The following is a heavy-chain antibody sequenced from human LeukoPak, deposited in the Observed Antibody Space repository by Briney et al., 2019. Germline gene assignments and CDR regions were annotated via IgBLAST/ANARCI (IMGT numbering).Heavy chain of an antibody. CDR3: ARAVSGRFDY. Sequence: SETLSLTCTVSGGSISSSSYYWGWIRQPPGKGLEWIGSIYYSGSAYYNPSLKSRVTISVDTSKNQFSLKLSSVTAADTAIYYCARAVSGRFDYWGQGTLVTVSS. J-gene: IGHJ4*02. V-gene: IGHV4-39*01. D-gene: IGHD6-19*01. CDR2: IYYSGSA. CDR1: GGSISSSSYY.